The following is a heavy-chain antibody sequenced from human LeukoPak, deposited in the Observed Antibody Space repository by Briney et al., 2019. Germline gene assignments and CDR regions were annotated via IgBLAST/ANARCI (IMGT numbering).Heavy chain of an antibody. V-gene: IGHV1-18*01. J-gene: IGHJ6*02. D-gene: IGHD3-10*01. CDR2: ISAYNGNT. CDR1: GYTFTSYG. CDR3: ARGRSMVLRHDYGMDV. Sequence: GASVKVSCKASGYTFTSYGISWVRQAPGQGLEWMGWISAYNGNTNYAQKLQGRVTMTTDTSTSTAYMELRSLRSDDTAVYYCARGRSMVLRHDYGMDVWGQGTTVTVSS.